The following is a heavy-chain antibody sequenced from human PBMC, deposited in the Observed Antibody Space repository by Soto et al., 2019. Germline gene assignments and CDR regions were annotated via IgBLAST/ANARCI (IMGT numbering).Heavy chain of an antibody. CDR3: ARGRVVPAAIWYYYGMDV. CDR1: GYTFTSYD. D-gene: IGHD2-2*02. Sequence: VASVKVSCKASGYTFTSYDINWVLQATGQGLEWMGWMNPNSGNTGYAQKFQGRVTMTRNTSISTAYMELSSLRSEDTAVYYCARGRVVPAAIWYYYGMDVWGQGTTVTVSS. V-gene: IGHV1-8*01. CDR2: MNPNSGNT. J-gene: IGHJ6*02.